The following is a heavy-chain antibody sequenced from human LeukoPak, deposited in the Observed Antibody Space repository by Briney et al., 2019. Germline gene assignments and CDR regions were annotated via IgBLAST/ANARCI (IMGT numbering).Heavy chain of an antibody. CDR1: GFTFSNYV. Sequence: GGSLRLSCAASGFTFSNYVMSWVRQAPGKGLEWVSAISGSGGSTYYADFVKGRFTISRDNSKNTLFLQMNSLRAEDTAVYYCAKDRGSSSGYVYWGQGTLVTVSS. CDR3: AKDRGSSSGYVY. J-gene: IGHJ4*02. CDR2: ISGSGGST. V-gene: IGHV3-23*01. D-gene: IGHD6-19*01.